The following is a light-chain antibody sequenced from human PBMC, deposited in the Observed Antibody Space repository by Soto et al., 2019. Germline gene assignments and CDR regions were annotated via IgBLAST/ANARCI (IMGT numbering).Light chain of an antibody. CDR1: NIGSKG. V-gene: IGLV3-21*04. CDR3: QVWDSGSAHVV. J-gene: IGLJ2*01. CDR2: SDT. Sequence: SSELTQPPSVSVAPGKTASISCGGNNIGSKGVHWYQQKPGQAPVLVIYSDTDLPPVIPERFSGSNSANLATLTISRVEAGDXXXYYCQVWDSGSAHVVFGGGTKLTVL.